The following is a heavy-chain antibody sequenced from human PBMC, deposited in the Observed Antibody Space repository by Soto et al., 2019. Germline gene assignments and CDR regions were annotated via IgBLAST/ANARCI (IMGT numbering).Heavy chain of an antibody. CDR1: GFTFSSYA. CDR3: AKGRAARQGYFDY. V-gene: IGHV3-23*01. J-gene: IGHJ4*02. Sequence: GGSLRLSCAASGFTFSSYAMSWVRQSPGKGLEWVSAISGSGGSTYYADSVKGRFTISRDNSKNTLCLQMNSLRAEDTAVYYCAKGRAARQGYFDYWGQGTLVTVSS. D-gene: IGHD6-6*01. CDR2: ISGSGGST.